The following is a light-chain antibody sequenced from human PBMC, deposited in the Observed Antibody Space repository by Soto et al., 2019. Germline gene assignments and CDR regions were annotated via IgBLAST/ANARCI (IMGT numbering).Light chain of an antibody. V-gene: IGLV2-14*01. Sequence: QSVLTQPASVSGSPGQSLTISCTGTGSDIGSYNFVSWYQHHPVKAPKLMIYEVSSRPSGVSHRCSGSKSDNTASLSISGLQAEDEGDYYCYSYTISTTYVFGTGTKVTVL. CDR3: YSYTISTTYV. CDR1: GSDIGSYNF. CDR2: EVS. J-gene: IGLJ1*01.